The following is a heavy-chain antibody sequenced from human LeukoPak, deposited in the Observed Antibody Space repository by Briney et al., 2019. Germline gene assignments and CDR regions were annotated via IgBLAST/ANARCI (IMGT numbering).Heavy chain of an antibody. CDR1: GFRFSTNP. Sequence: GGSLRLSCAPSGFRFSTNPMSWVRQAPGKGLEWVSGISPNKTDFADSVKGRLTICRDNSTNTVDLHMNCPRAEDTAIYYCVKEHVERAFTRSFEIWGQGIVVTVSS. CDR2: ISPNKT. J-gene: IGHJ3*02. V-gene: IGHV3-23*01. CDR3: VKEHVERAFTRSFEI. D-gene: IGHD3-3*02.